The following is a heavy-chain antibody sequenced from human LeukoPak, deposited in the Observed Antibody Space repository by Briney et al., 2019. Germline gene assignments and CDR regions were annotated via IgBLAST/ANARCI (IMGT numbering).Heavy chain of an antibody. CDR3: ARERSPNYYGSGKFDY. CDR2: IYYSGST. Sequence: PSETLSLTCTVSGGSISSYYWSWIRQPPGKGLEWIGYIYYSGSTNYNPSLKSRVTISVDTSKNQFSLKLSSVTAADTAVYYCARERSPNYYGSGKFDYWGQGTLVTVSS. D-gene: IGHD3-10*01. V-gene: IGHV4-59*12. J-gene: IGHJ4*02. CDR1: GGSISSYY.